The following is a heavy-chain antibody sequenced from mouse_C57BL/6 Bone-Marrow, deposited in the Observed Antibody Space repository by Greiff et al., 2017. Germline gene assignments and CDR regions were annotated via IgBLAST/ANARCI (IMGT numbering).Heavy chain of an antibody. V-gene: IGHV5-15*01. CDR3: ARLFMITTRRTFAY. J-gene: IGHJ3*01. CDR1: GFTFSDYG. Sequence: DVMLVESGGGLVQPGGSLKLSCAASGFTFSDYGMAWVRQAPRKGPEGVAFISNLAYSIYYADTVTGRFTISRENAKNTLYLEMSSLRSEDTAMYYCARLFMITTRRTFAYWGQGTLVTVSA. CDR2: ISNLAYSI. D-gene: IGHD2-4*01.